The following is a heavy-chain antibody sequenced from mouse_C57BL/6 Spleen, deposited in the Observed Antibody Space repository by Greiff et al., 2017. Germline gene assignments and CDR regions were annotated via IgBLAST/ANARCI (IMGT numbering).Heavy chain of an antibody. D-gene: IGHD2-1*01. V-gene: IGHV1-55*01. J-gene: IGHJ4*01. Sequence: QVQLQQPGAELVKPGASVKMSCKASGYTFTSYWITWVQQRPGQGLEWIGDIYTGSGSTNYNEKFKSKATLTVDTSSRTAYMQLSRLTSDDTAVYYCAIIYYDNYGYAIDYWGQGTSVTVSS. CDR1: GYTFTSYW. CDR3: AIIYYDNYGYAIDY. CDR2: IYTGSGST.